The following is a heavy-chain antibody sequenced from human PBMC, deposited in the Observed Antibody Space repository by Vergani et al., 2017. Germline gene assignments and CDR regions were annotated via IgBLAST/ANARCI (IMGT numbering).Heavy chain of an antibody. D-gene: IGHD6-13*01. J-gene: IGHJ4*02. CDR1: GYTFTGYY. Sequence: QVQLVQSGAEVKKPGASVKVSCKASGYTFTGYYMHWVRQAPGQGLEGMGWINPNSGGTNYAQKFQGRVTMTRDTSISTADMELSRLRSDDAAVYYWARAPKNSSMSLDYWGQGTLVTVSS. V-gene: IGHV1-2*02. CDR2: INPNSGGT. CDR3: ARAPKNSSMSLDY.